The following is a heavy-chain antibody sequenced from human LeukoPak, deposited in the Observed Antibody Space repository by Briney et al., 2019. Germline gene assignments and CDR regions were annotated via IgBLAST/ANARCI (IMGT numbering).Heavy chain of an antibody. D-gene: IGHD6-19*01. Sequence: SETLSLTCTVSGGSISSSSYYWGWIRQPPGKGLEWIGSIYYSGSTYYNPSLKSRVTISVDTSKNQFSLKLSSVTAADTAVYHCARLSEQSNSNWFDPWGQGTLVTVSS. CDR2: IYYSGST. CDR3: ARLSEQSNSNWFDP. V-gene: IGHV4-39*01. J-gene: IGHJ5*02. CDR1: GGSISSSSYY.